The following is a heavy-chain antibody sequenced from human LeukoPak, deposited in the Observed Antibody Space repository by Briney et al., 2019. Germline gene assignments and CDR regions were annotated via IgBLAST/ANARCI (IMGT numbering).Heavy chain of an antibody. D-gene: IGHD2-21*01. CDR2: IYYSGST. CDR1: GGSISSGDYY. CDR3: ARDLLYCGGDCGFDP. J-gene: IGHJ5*02. V-gene: IGHV4-30-4*08. Sequence: PQTLSLTCTVSGGSISSGDYYWSWIRQPPGKGLEWIGYIYYSGSTYYNPSLKSRVTISVDTSKNQFSLKLSSVTAADTAVYYCARDLLYCGGDCGFDPWGQGTLVTVSS.